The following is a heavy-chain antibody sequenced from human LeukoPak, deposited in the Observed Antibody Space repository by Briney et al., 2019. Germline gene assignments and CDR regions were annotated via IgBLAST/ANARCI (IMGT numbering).Heavy chain of an antibody. V-gene: IGHV3-7*01. D-gene: IGHD2-2*01. CDR3: ASPYCSSTTCYPRTFHH. Sequence: PGGSLRLSCAASGFTFSSYWMSWVRQAPGKGLEWVANIKQDGSEKYYVDSVKGRFTISRDNAKNSLYLQMNGLRAEDTAVYYCASPYCSSTTCYPRTFHHWGQGTLVTVSS. CDR2: IKQDGSEK. J-gene: IGHJ1*01. CDR1: GFTFSSYW.